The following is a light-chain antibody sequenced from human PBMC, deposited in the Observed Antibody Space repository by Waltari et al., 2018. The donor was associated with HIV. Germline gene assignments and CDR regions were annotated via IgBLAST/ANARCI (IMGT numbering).Light chain of an antibody. CDR3: SSYTSSSTLYVV. CDR1: SSDVGGYNY. V-gene: IGLV2-14*01. Sequence: QSALTQPASVSGSPGQSITISCTGTSSDVGGYNYVSWYQQHPGKAPQLMIYDVSYRPSGVSNRFSGSKSGNTASLTISGLQAEDEADYYCSSYTSSSTLYVVFGGGTKLTVL. J-gene: IGLJ2*01. CDR2: DVS.